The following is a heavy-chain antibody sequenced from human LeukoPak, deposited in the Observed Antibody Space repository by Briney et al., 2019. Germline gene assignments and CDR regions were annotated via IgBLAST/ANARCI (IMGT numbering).Heavy chain of an antibody. CDR2: IKKDGSEK. V-gene: IGHV3-7*01. CDR1: GFTFSSYW. D-gene: IGHD3-16*01. Sequence: PGGSLRLSCAASGFTFSSYWMSWVRQAPGKGLEWVANIKKDGSEKYYVDSVKGRFTISRDNDKNSLYLQMNSLRAEDTAVYYCASQSYARFDPWGQGTLVTVSS. CDR3: ASQSYARFDP. J-gene: IGHJ5*02.